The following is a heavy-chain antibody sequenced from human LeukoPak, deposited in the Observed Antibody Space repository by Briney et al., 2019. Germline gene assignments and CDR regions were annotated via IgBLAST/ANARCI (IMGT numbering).Heavy chain of an antibody. D-gene: IGHD6-19*01. Sequence: GGSLRLSCAASGFTFSSYSMNWVRQAPGKGLEWVSSISSSSSYIYYADSVKGRFTISRDNAKNSLYLQINSLRAEDTAIYYCAKDHLPGIVVADRDYWGQGTLVTVSS. CDR2: ISSSSSYI. V-gene: IGHV3-21*04. CDR1: GFTFSSYS. CDR3: AKDHLPGIVVADRDY. J-gene: IGHJ4*02.